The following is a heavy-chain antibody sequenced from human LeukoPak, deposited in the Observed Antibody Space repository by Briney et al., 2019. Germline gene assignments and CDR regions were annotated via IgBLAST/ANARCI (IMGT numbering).Heavy chain of an antibody. CDR2: IYTSGST. CDR1: GGSISSYY. D-gene: IGHD3-10*01. V-gene: IGHV4-4*07. Sequence: PSQTLSLTCTVSGGSISSYYWSWIRQPAGKGLEWIGRIYTSGSTNYNPSLKSRVTMSVDTSKNQFSLKLSSVTAADTAVYSCAREGRTMVRGVTNFDYWGQGTLVTVSS. CDR3: AREGRTMVRGVTNFDY. J-gene: IGHJ4*02.